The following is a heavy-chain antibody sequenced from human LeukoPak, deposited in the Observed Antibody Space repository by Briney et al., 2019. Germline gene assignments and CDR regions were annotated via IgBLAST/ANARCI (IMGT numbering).Heavy chain of an antibody. V-gene: IGHV3-30*04. J-gene: IGHJ4*02. CDR1: DFPFIGYT. D-gene: IGHD2-2*01. Sequence: PGGSLRLSCAASDFPFIGYTMHWVRQAPGKGLEWVAGIPYDGSQNSYADSVKGRFSISRDNSKSALYLQLSSLRPEDTAVYYCTRVGRFKAQHLFDYWGQGTMVTVSS. CDR2: IPYDGSQN. CDR3: TRVGRFKAQHLFDY.